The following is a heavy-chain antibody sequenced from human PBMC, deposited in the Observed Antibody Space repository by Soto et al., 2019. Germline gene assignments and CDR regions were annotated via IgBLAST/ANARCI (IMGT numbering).Heavy chain of an antibody. J-gene: IGHJ6*02. CDR2: ISYDGSNK. D-gene: IGHD3-22*01. V-gene: IGHV3-30*18. CDR1: GFTFSSYG. Sequence: QVQLVESGGGVVQPGRSLRLSCAASGFTFSSYGMHWVRQAPGKGLEWVAVISYDGSNKYYADSVKGRFTISRDNSKNTLYLQMNSLRAEDTAVYYCAKVFYDSNYGMDVWGQGTTVTVSS. CDR3: AKVFYDSNYGMDV.